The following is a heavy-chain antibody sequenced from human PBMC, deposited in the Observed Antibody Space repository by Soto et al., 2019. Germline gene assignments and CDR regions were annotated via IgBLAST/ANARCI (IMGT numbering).Heavy chain of an antibody. CDR1: GGSISSGGYY. D-gene: IGHD2-15*01. J-gene: IGHJ4*02. Sequence: SETLSLTCTVSGGSISSGGYYWSWIRQHPGKGLEWIGYIYYSGSTYYNPSLKSRVTISVDTSKNQFSLKLSSVTAADTAVYYCTSSGQNKYFDYWGQGTLVTVSS. CDR3: TSSGQNKYFDY. CDR2: IYYSGST. V-gene: IGHV4-31*03.